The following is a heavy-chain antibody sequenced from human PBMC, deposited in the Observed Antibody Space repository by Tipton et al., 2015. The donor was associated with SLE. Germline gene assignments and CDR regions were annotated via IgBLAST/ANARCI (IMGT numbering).Heavy chain of an antibody. CDR2: IYYSGST. CDR1: GDSISSSNYY. J-gene: IGHJ6*03. CDR3: ARARCSSTSCYGPYYYYMDV. Sequence: TLSLTCTVSGDSISSSNYYWGWIRQPPGKGLEWIGYIYYSGSTYYNPSLKSRVTISVDTSKNQFSLKLSSVTAADTAVYYCARARCSSTSCYGPYYYYMDVWGKGTTVTVSS. V-gene: IGHV4-30-4*08. D-gene: IGHD2-2*01.